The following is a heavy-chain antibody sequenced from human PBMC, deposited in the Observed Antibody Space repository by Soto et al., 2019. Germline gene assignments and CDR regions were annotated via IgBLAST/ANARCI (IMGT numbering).Heavy chain of an antibody. J-gene: IGHJ3*02. V-gene: IGHV3-48*03. CDR3: AREGSGYYSDAFDI. CDR1: GFTFSSFE. Sequence: PGGSLRLSCAASGFTFSSFEMNWARQAPGKGLEWVSYTSASGNTVSYADSVKGRFTISRDNAQNSLFLQMNSLRAEDTAIYYCAREGSGYYSDAFDIWGQGTMVTVSS. D-gene: IGHD3-22*01. CDR2: TSASGNTV.